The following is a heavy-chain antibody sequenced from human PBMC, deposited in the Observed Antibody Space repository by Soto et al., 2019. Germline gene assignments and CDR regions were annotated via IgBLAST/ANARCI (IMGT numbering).Heavy chain of an antibody. J-gene: IGHJ6*03. CDR3: AREERFLEWLLSYMDV. V-gene: IGHV3-21*01. Sequence: SLRLSCAASGFTFSSYSMNWVRQAPGKGLEWVSSISSSSSYIYYADSVKGRFTISRDNAKKSLYLQMNSLRAEDTAVYYCAREERFLEWLLSYMDVWGKGTTVTVSS. CDR2: ISSSSSYI. CDR1: GFTFSSYS. D-gene: IGHD3-3*01.